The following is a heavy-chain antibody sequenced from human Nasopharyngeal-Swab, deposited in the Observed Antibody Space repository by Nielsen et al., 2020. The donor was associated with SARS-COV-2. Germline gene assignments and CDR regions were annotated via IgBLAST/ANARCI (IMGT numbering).Heavy chain of an antibody. CDR1: GFTFSSYW. CDR3: ARYSSSWGFFDF. V-gene: IGHV3-74*01. Sequence: GESLKISCAASGFTFSSYWMHWVRQAPGKGLVWVSRINSDGSSTSYADSVKGRFTISRDNATKTLYLQMNSLRAEDTAVYYCARYSSSWGFFDFWGQGTLVTFSS. D-gene: IGHD6-13*01. CDR2: INSDGSST. J-gene: IGHJ4*02.